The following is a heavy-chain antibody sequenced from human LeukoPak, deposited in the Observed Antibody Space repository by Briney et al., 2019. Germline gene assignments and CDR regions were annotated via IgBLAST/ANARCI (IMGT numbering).Heavy chain of an antibody. CDR1: GFTFTGYY. Sequence: ASVKVSCKTSGFTFTGYYIHWVRQAPGQGLEWMGWINLNSGGTSYAQTFQGRVTMTRDTSITTAYMELSRLGSDDTAVYYCARDQATVTTPYFDYWGQGTLVTVSS. D-gene: IGHD4-17*01. CDR2: INLNSGGT. CDR3: ARDQATVTTPYFDY. J-gene: IGHJ4*02. V-gene: IGHV1-2*02.